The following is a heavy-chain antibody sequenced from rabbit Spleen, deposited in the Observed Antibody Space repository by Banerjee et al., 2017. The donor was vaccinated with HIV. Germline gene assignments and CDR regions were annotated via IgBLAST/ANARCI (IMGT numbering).Heavy chain of an antibody. CDR1: GFSFSSSYW. J-gene: IGHJ4*01. D-gene: IGHD8-1*01. CDR3: ARDGPSGFGSRYSDYLNL. CDR2: IRAGSTDTP. V-gene: IGHV1S45*01. Sequence: QQQLVESGGGLVKPGASLTLTCKASGFSFSSSYWMCWVRQAPGKGLELIACIRAGSTDTPYYASWAKGRFTISKTSSTTVTLQMTSLTAADTATYFCARDGPSGFGSRYSDYLNLWGQGTLVTVS.